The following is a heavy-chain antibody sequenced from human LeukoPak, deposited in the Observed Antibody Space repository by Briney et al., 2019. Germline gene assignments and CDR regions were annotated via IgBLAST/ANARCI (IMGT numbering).Heavy chain of an antibody. Sequence: GGSLRLSCAASGFTFSSYGMNWVRQAPGKGLEWVSSISSSSSYIYYADSVKGRFTISRDNAKNSLYLQMNSLRAEDTAVYYCARVSLWFGELPVLWGQGTLVTVSS. J-gene: IGHJ4*02. CDR3: ARVSLWFGELPVL. CDR2: ISSSSSYI. V-gene: IGHV3-21*01. D-gene: IGHD3-10*01. CDR1: GFTFSSYG.